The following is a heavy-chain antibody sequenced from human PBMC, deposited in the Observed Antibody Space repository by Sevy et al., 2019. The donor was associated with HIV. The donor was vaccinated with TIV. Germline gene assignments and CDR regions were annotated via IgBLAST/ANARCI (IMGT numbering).Heavy chain of an antibody. J-gene: IGHJ4*02. CDR3: ARELERLLYY. V-gene: IGHV1-69*13. CDR2: IIPMFGTA. CDR1: GGTFSSNT. D-gene: IGHD1-1*01. Sequence: AASVKVSCKASGGTFSSNTISWVRQAPGQGPEWMGGIIPMFGTAKYAQKFQGRVTITADVSTSTTYMEVSRLRNEDTAVYYCARELERLLYYWGQGTLVTVSS.